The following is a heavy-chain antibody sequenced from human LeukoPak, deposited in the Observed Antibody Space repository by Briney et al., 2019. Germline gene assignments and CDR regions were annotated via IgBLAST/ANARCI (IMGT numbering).Heavy chain of an antibody. Sequence: ASVKVSCKASGYTFTSYAMNWVRQAPGQGLEWMGWINTNTGNPTYAQGFTGRFVFSLDTSVSTAYLQISSLKAEDTAVYYCARDLPYSSSWSPPPSNNWFDPWGQGTLVTVSS. D-gene: IGHD6-13*01. CDR3: ARDLPYSSSWSPPPSNNWFDP. V-gene: IGHV7-4-1*02. J-gene: IGHJ5*02. CDR1: GYTFTSYA. CDR2: INTNTGNP.